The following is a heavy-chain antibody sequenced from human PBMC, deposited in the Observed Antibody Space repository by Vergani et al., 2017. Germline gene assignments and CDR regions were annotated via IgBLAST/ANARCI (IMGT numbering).Heavy chain of an antibody. Sequence: QVQLQESGPGLVKPSETLSLTCTVSGGSISSYYWSWIRQPPGKGLEWIGYIYYSGITNYNPSLKSRVTISVDTSKNQFSLRLSSVTAADTAVYYCAGHWGYDSSGLYFDYWGQGTLVTVSS. CDR1: GGSISSYY. J-gene: IGHJ4*02. V-gene: IGHV4-59*08. CDR3: AGHWGYDSSGLYFDY. CDR2: IYYSGIT. D-gene: IGHD3-22*01.